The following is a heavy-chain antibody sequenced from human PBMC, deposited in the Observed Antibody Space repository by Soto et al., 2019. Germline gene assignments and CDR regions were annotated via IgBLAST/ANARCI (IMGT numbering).Heavy chain of an antibody. CDR1: GFTFSGYA. D-gene: IGHD2-2*01. CDR3: AKVRLPAANGGWFDP. Sequence: QTGGSLRLSCAASGFTFSGYAMSWVRQAPGKGLEWVSAISGSGGSTYYADSVKGRFTISRDNSKNTLYLQMNSLRAEDTAVYYCAKVRLPAANGGWFDPWGQGTLVTVSS. CDR2: ISGSGGST. V-gene: IGHV3-23*01. J-gene: IGHJ5*02.